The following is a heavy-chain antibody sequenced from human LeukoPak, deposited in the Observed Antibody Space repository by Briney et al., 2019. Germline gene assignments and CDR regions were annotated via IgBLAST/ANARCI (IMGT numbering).Heavy chain of an antibody. D-gene: IGHD1-1*01. CDR3: ARDGRGIHAFDI. V-gene: IGHV3-21*01. Sequence: PGGSLRLSCAASGFTFSSYSMNWVRQAPGRGLEWVSSISSSSSYIYYADSVKGRFTISRDNAKNSLYLQMNSLRAEDTAVYYCARDGRGIHAFDIWGQGTMVTVSS. J-gene: IGHJ3*02. CDR2: ISSSSSYI. CDR1: GFTFSSYS.